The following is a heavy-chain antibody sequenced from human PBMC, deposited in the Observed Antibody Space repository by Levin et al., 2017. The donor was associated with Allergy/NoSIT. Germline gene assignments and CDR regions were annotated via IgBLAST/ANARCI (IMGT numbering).Heavy chain of an antibody. Sequence: PGGSLRLSCAASGFAFTNAWMSWVRQAPGKGLEWGGRITTETDGGTADYAAPVKGRFTISRDDSKTTLYLQMNSLKTDDTAVYYCATDVRCSGVSCYASGIDYWGQGTLVTVSS. V-gene: IGHV3-15*01. CDR3: ATDVRCSGVSCYASGIDY. CDR2: ITTETDGGTA. CDR1: GFAFTNAW. J-gene: IGHJ4*02. D-gene: IGHD2-15*01.